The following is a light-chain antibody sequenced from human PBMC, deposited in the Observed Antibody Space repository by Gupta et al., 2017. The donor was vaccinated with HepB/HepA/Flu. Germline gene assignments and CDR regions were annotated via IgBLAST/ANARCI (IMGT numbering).Light chain of an antibody. V-gene: IGKV4-1*01. CDR3: QQSLRKPLT. J-gene: IGKJ4*02. CDR1: QSVFYSANNKNY. Sequence: DIVMTQSPDSLSVSLGERATLNCTSSQSVFYSANNKNYLAWYQQKPGQPPKLLMYWASTRDSGVPDRFSGSGSGTEFTLTVSSLQAEDAAIYYCQQSLRKPLTFGGGTRVEI. CDR2: WAS.